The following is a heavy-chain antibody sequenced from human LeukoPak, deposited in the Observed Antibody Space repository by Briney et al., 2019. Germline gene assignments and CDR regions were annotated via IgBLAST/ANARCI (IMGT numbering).Heavy chain of an antibody. CDR1: EFTFTSYE. D-gene: IGHD6-6*01. V-gene: IGHV3-48*03. CDR2: ISSSGNTI. Sequence: AGGSLRLSCAASEFTFTSYELNWVRQAPGKVLEWVSYISSSGNTIPYADSVKGRLTISRDNAKNSLYLQVISLRAEDTAVYYCARGPSIAARYDAFDIWGQGTMVTVSS. J-gene: IGHJ3*02. CDR3: ARGPSIAARYDAFDI.